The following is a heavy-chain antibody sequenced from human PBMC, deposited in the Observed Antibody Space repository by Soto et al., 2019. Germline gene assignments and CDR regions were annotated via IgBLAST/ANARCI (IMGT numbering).Heavy chain of an antibody. Sequence: QVQLVQSGAEVKKPGSSVKVSCKASGGTFSSYIISWVRQAPGQGLEWMGRIIPILGIANYAQKFQGRVTIXXDKPTSTAYMELSSLRPEDTAGYYCARFPQTAIVGAAYFDYWGQGTLVTVSS. CDR1: GGTFSSYI. V-gene: IGHV1-69*02. J-gene: IGHJ4*02. D-gene: IGHD1-26*01. CDR2: IIPILGIA. CDR3: ARFPQTAIVGAAYFDY.